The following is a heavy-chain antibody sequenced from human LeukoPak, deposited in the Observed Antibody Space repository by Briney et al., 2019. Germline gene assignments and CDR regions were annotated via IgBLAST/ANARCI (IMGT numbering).Heavy chain of an antibody. J-gene: IGHJ4*01. Sequence: GGSLRLSCAASGFTFSSYSMNWVRQAPGKGLEWVSYISSSSSTIYYADSVKGRFTISRDNAKNSLYLQMNSLRAEDTAVYYCAKGGGWFPQGFGYWGQGTLVTVSS. CDR2: ISSSSSTI. CDR1: GFTFSSYS. V-gene: IGHV3-48*04. CDR3: AKGGGWFPQGFGY. D-gene: IGHD6-19*01.